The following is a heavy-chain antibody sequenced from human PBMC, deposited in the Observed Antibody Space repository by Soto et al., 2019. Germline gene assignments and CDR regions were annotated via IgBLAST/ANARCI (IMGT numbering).Heavy chain of an antibody. D-gene: IGHD3-9*01. V-gene: IGHV5-10-1*01. J-gene: IGHJ6*02. CDR2: IDPSDSYT. Sequence: GESLKISCKGSGYSFTSSWISWVRQMPGKGLEWMGRIDPSDSYTNYSPSFQGHVTISVDKSISTAYLQWSSLEASDSAMYYCGRLTSYNYGMDVWGQGTTVTVSS. CDR3: GRLTSYNYGMDV. CDR1: GYSFTSSW.